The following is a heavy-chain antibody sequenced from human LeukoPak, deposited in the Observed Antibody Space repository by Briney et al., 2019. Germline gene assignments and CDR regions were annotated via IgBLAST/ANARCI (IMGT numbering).Heavy chain of an antibody. CDR1: GFTFRSSA. CDR3: AKGRYCSGGSCPRGSYYGMDV. D-gene: IGHD2-15*01. Sequence: GGSLRLSCAASGFTFRSSAMTWVRQAPGKGLDWVSDISGSGGSTYYADSVKGRFTISRDNSKNTLYLQMNSLRAEDTAVYYCAKGRYCSGGSCPRGSYYGMDVWGQGTTVTVSS. J-gene: IGHJ6*02. V-gene: IGHV3-23*01. CDR2: ISGSGGST.